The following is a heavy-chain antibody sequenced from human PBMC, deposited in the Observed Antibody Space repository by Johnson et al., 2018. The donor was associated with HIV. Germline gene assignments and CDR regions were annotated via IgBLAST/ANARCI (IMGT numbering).Heavy chain of an antibody. D-gene: IGHD7-27*01. CDR3: AKDRNWGRLFDGFDI. Sequence: VQLVESGGGLVQPGGSLRLSCAASGFIFSSYWMHWVRQAPGKGLVWVSRINSDGSSTSYADSVKGRFTISRDNAKNTLYLQMNSRRAEDTALYYCAKDRNWGRLFDGFDIWGRGTMVTVSS. CDR2: INSDGSST. J-gene: IGHJ3*02. CDR1: GFIFSSYW. V-gene: IGHV3-74*01.